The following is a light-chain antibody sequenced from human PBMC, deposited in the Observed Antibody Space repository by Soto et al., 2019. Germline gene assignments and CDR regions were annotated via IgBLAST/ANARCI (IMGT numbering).Light chain of an antibody. J-gene: IGLJ3*02. CDR3: SSYTSNNTWV. CDR1: SSDVGSYNY. V-gene: IGLV2-14*01. Sequence: QSALTQPASVSGSPGQSITISCTGTSSDVGSYNYVSWYQQHPGNAPKLMIYDVSNRPSGISDRFSGSKSGNTASLTISGLQAEDEADYYCSSYTSNNTWVFGGGTKLTVL. CDR2: DVS.